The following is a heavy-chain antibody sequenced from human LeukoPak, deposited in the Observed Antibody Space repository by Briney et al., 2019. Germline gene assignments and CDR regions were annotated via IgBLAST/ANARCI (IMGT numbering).Heavy chain of an antibody. CDR2: IYTSVST. V-gene: IGHV4-4*07. D-gene: IGHD2-8*01. J-gene: IGHJ5*02. CDR3: ARETRPYCTNPSTWFDP. Sequence: ETLSLTCTLSVGSTCSYYWSSLPQPAGRGVEGMSRIYTSVSTNYNPPLKTRDTMPTDPSKNQFSLKLSSLSAADTAVYYCARETRPYCTNPSTWFDPWGQGALVTVSS. CDR1: VGSTCSYY.